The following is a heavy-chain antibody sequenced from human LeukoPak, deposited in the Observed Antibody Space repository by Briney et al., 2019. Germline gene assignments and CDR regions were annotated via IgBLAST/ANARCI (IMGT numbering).Heavy chain of an antibody. V-gene: IGHV3-23*01. D-gene: IGHD4-17*01. CDR3: AKDQLYGDYFDY. CDR1: GFTFSSYG. Sequence: GRSLRLSCAASGFTFSSYGMHWVRQAPGKGLEWVSAISGSGGSTYYADSVKGRFTISRDNSKNTLYLQMNSLRAEDTAVYYCAKDQLYGDYFDYWGQGTLVTVSS. J-gene: IGHJ4*02. CDR2: ISGSGGST.